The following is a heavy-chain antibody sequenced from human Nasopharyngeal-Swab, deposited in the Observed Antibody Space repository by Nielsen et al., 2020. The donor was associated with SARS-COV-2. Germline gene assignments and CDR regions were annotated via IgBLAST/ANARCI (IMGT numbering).Heavy chain of an antibody. V-gene: IGHV1-18*01. D-gene: IGHD5-18*01. CDR3: ARAKGRGYSYSWDYYYYMDV. J-gene: IGHJ6*03. CDR1: GGTFSSYA. Sequence: ASVKVSCKASGGTFSSYAISWVRQAPGQGLEWMGWISAYNGNTNYAQKLQGRVTMTTDTSTSTAYMELRSLRSDDTAVYYCARAKGRGYSYSWDYYYYMDVWGKGTTVTASS. CDR2: ISAYNGNT.